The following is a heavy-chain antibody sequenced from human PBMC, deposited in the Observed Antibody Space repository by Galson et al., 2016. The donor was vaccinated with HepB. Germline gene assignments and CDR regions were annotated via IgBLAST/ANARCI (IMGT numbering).Heavy chain of an antibody. CDR3: AKLDCGRDCPRDD. CDR1: GFTFSRYG. Sequence: SLRLSCAASGFTFSRYGMHWVRQAPGKGLEWVAVISYDGGDKHYADSVKGRLTVSRDNSKNTLFLQMNNLRVEDTAVYYCAKLDCGRDCPRDDWGQGTQVTVS. D-gene: IGHD2-21*02. J-gene: IGHJ4*02. V-gene: IGHV3-30*19. CDR2: ISYDGGDK.